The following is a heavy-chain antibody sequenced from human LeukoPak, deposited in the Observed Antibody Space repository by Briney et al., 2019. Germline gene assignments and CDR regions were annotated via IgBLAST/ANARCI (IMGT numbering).Heavy chain of an antibody. CDR1: GVSISGSY. CDR2: IYYSGST. J-gene: IGHJ4*02. D-gene: IGHD5-18*01. CDR3: ARDLGYSYGLFY. Sequence: SETLSLTCTVSGVSISGSYWSWIRQLPGKELEWIGYIYYSGSTNYNPSLKSRVTISVDTSKNQFSLKLSSVTAADAAVYYCARDLGYSYGLFYWGQGTLVTVSS. V-gene: IGHV4-59*01.